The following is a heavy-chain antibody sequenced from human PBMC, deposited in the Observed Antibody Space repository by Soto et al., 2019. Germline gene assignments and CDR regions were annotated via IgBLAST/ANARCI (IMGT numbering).Heavy chain of an antibody. J-gene: IGHJ6*02. CDR3: ARDSPLWFGELFPDDYYYYGMDV. CDR2: ISAYNGNT. V-gene: IGHV1-18*01. CDR1: GYTFTSYG. D-gene: IGHD3-10*01. Sequence: ASVKVSCKASGYTFTSYGISWVRQAPGQGLEWMGWISAYNGNTNYAQKLQGRVTMTTDTSTSTAYMELRSLRSDDTAVYYCARDSPLWFGELFPDDYYYYGMDVWGQGTTVTVS.